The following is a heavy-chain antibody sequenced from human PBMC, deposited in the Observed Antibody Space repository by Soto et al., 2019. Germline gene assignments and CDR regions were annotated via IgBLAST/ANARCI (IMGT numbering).Heavy chain of an antibody. CDR1: GYTFTSYY. J-gene: IGHJ4*02. CDR3: VKGLNIDYNSGWFYFDY. V-gene: IGHV1-46*01. D-gene: IGHD6-19*01. CDR2: INPSGGST. Sequence: ASVKVSCKASGYTFTSYYMHWVRQAPGQGLEWMGIINPSGGSTSYAQKFQGRVTMTRDTSTSTVYMELSSLRSEDTALYYCVKGLNIDYNSGWFYFDYWGQGTVVTVSS.